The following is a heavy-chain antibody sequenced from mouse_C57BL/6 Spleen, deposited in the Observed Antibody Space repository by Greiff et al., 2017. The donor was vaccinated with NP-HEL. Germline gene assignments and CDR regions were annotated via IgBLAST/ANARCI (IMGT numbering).Heavy chain of an antibody. V-gene: IGHV1-52*01. CDR3: ARGGDYGDYFDY. CDR1: GYTFTSYW. J-gene: IGHJ2*01. D-gene: IGHD2-4*01. CDR2: IDPSDSEN. Sequence: VQLQQSGAELVRPGSSVKLSCKASGYTFTSYWMQWVKQRPIQGLEWIGNIDPSDSENHYNQKFKDKATLTVDKSSRTAYMQRSSLTSEDSAVYYCARGGDYGDYFDYWGQGTTLTVSS.